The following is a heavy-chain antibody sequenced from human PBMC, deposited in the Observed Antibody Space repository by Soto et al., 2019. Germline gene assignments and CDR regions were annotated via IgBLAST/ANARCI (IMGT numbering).Heavy chain of an antibody. CDR1: GFTFSNAW. CDR3: TTVVPAAIWSRYGMDV. J-gene: IGHJ6*02. V-gene: IGHV3-15*01. Sequence: GGSLRLPCAASGFTFSNAWMSWVRQAPGKGLEWVGRIKSKTDGGTTEYAAPVKGRCTIPRDDSKNTLYLQMNSLKTEDTAVYYCTTVVPAAIWSRYGMDVWGQGTTVTVSS. D-gene: IGHD2-2*01. CDR2: IKSKTDGGTT.